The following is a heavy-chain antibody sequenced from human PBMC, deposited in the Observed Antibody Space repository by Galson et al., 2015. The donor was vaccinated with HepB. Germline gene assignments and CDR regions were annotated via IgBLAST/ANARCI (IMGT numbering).Heavy chain of an antibody. CDR1: GYTFNSYG. Sequence: SVKVSCKASGYTFNSYGISWVRQAPGQGFEWMGWISGYNGNTNYAQILQGKVTMTTDTSTSTAYMELRSLRSDDTAVYYCARDRPLPRRYYGSGTSHSFDYWGQGTLITVSS. CDR2: ISGYNGNT. J-gene: IGHJ4*02. D-gene: IGHD3-10*01. CDR3: ARDRPLPRRYYGSGTSHSFDY. V-gene: IGHV1-18*04.